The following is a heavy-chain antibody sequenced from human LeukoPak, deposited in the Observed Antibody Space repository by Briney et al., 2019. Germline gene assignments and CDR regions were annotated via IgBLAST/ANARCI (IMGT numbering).Heavy chain of an antibody. CDR1: GYAFTRYY. CDR2: INPSGGGT. CDR3: ASASGYYAPPDY. J-gene: IGHJ4*02. V-gene: IGHV1-46*01. D-gene: IGHD3-22*01. Sequence: ASVKVSCKASGYAFTRYYIHWVRQAPGQGLEWMGIINPSGGGTSNAQKFQGRVTMTRDTSTSTVYMEVSSLTSEDTAVYYCASASGYYAPPDYWGQGTLVTASS.